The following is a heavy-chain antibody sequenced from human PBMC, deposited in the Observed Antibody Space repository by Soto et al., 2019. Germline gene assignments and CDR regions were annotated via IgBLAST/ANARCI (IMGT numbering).Heavy chain of an antibody. V-gene: IGHV3-30*03. J-gene: IGHJ6*02. Sequence: GSLRFSCAASGFTFSSYGMHWVRQAPGKGLEWAAYITNNRSNKYYANSVKGRFTISRDNSKNSLYLQMNSLRAEDTAVYYCARGPSIAAAGWGAYYYYGMDVWAQGTTVTVSS. CDR1: GFTFSSYG. CDR2: ITNNRSNK. D-gene: IGHD6-13*01. CDR3: ARGPSIAAAGWGAYYYYGMDV.